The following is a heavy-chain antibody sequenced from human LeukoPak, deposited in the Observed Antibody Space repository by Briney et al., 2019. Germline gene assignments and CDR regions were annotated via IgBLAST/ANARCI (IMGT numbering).Heavy chain of an antibody. CDR2: IYYSGST. D-gene: IGHD5-12*01. Sequence: SETLSLTCTVSGGSISSGGYYWSWIRQHPGKGLEWIGYIYYSGSTYYNPSLKSRVTISVDTSKNQFSPKLSSVTAADTAVYYCARDSTYSGYTHFDYWGQGTLVTVSS. CDR1: GGSISSGGYY. CDR3: ARDSTYSGYTHFDY. V-gene: IGHV4-31*03. J-gene: IGHJ4*02.